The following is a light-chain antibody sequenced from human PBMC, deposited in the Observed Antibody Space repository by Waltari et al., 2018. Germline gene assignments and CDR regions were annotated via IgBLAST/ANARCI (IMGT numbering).Light chain of an antibody. CDR3: QQHYSSPYT. Sequence: DIVMTQSPDSLAVSLGERATIQCQSSQNLLYSANSNNYLAWYQQKPGQPPKLLIYWASSRETGVPDRFSGSGSGTDFTLTISSLQAEDVAVYYCQQHYSSPYTFGQGTKLEI. CDR1: QNLLYSANSNNY. CDR2: WAS. V-gene: IGKV4-1*01. J-gene: IGKJ2*01.